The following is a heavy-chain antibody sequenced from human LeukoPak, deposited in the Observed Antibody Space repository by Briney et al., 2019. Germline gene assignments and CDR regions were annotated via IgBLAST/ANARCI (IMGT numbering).Heavy chain of an antibody. Sequence: GGSLRLSCAASGFTFDDYAMHWVRQAPGKGLEWVSGISWNSGSIGYADSVKVRLTISRDNAKNSLYLQMNSLRAEDMALYYCAKGNSSGWFTNWFDPWGQGTLVTVSS. D-gene: IGHD6-19*01. J-gene: IGHJ5*02. CDR3: AKGNSSGWFTNWFDP. CDR2: ISWNSGSI. CDR1: GFTFDDYA. V-gene: IGHV3-9*03.